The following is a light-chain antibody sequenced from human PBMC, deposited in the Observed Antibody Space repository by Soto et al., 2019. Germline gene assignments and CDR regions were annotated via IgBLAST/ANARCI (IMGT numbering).Light chain of an antibody. CDR2: KAS. J-gene: IGKJ1*01. Sequence: IQVTKSPAALRVAEDDRVSLSSRPRQSISSWLAWYQQKPGKAPKLLIYKASSLDSGVPSRFSGCGTGTQHTLTICSLRTADYALYCSQRYQISSWKCGQGTKVDIK. V-gene: IGKV1-5*03. CDR3: QRYQISSWK. CDR1: QSISSW.